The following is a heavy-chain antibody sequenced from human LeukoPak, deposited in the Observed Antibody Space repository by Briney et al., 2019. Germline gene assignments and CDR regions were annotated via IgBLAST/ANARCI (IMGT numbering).Heavy chain of an antibody. D-gene: IGHD3-3*02. CDR1: RFTVSNNY. CDR3: TTDYRYLYWHSSFDY. V-gene: IGHV3-66*01. CDR2: IYSDGRT. J-gene: IGHJ4*02. Sequence: GGSLRLSCAASRFTVSNNYMSWVRQAPGKGLEWVSLIYSDGRTYYADSVKGRFTISRDDSRNTVYLQMNSLKTEDTAVYYCTTDYRYLYWHSSFDYWGQGTLVTVSS.